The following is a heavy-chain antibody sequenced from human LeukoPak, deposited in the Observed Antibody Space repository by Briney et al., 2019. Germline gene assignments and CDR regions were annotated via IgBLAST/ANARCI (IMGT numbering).Heavy chain of an antibody. V-gene: IGHV5-51*01. CDR1: GYSFTSYW. J-gene: IGHJ4*02. CDR2: IYPGDSDT. CDR3: ARQGCSGGSCYSPTDY. Sequence: GESLKISCKGSGYSFTSYWIGWVRQMPGKGLEWMGIIYPGDSDTRYSRSFQGQVTISADKSISTAYLQWSSLKASDTAMYYCARQGCSGGSCYSPTDYWGQGTLVTVSS. D-gene: IGHD2-15*01.